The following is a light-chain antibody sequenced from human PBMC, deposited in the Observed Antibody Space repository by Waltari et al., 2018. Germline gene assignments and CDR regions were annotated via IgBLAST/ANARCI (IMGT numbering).Light chain of an antibody. CDR2: EGS. CDR1: SSDVGSYNL. J-gene: IGLJ2*01. V-gene: IGLV2-23*01. Sequence: QSALTQPASVSGSPGQSITISCTGTSSDVGSYNLVSWYQQHPGKAPKLMIYEGSKRPSGVSNRFFGSKSGNTASLTISGLQAEDEADYYCCSYAGSSPVVFGGGTKLTVL. CDR3: CSYAGSSPVV.